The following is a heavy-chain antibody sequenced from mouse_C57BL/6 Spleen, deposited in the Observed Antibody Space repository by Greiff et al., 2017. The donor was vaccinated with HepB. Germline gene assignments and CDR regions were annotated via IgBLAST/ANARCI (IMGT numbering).Heavy chain of an antibody. J-gene: IGHJ4*01. CDR2: INPSSGYT. Sequence: QVQLKQSGAELAKPGASVKLSCKASGYTFTSYWMHWVKQRPGQGLEWIGYINPSSGYTKYNQKFKDKATLTADKSSSTAYMQLSSLTSEDSAVYYCARKDGISHYAMDYGGQGTTVTGAS. V-gene: IGHV1-7*01. D-gene: IGHD2-3*01. CDR1: GYTFTSYW. CDR3: ARKDGISHYAMDY.